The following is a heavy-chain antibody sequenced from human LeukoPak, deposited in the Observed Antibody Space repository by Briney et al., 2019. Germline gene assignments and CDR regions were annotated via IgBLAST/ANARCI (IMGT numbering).Heavy chain of an antibody. D-gene: IGHD3-3*01. CDR2: IYYSGST. V-gene: IGHV4-39*07. CDR1: GGSISSSSYY. CDR3: ARGSGYPDY. Sequence: SETLSLTCTVSGGSISSSSYYWGWIRQPPGKGLEWIGSIYYSGSTYYNPSLKSRVTISVDTSKNQFSLKLSSVTAADTAVYYCARGSGYPDYWGQGTLVTVSS. J-gene: IGHJ4*02.